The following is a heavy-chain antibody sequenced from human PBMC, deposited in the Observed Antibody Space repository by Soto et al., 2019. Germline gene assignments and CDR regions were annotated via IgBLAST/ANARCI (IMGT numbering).Heavy chain of an antibody. J-gene: IGHJ6*02. CDR2: MNPNSGNT. D-gene: IGHD2-2*01. CDR3: ARXVVVPAAFYYYYYGMDV. CDR1: GYTFTSYD. V-gene: IGHV1-8*01. Sequence: ASVKVSCKASGYTFTSYDINWVRQATGQGLEWMGWMNPNSGNTGYAQKFQGRVTMTRNTSISTAYMELSSLRSEDTAVYYCARXVVVPAAFYYYYYGMDVWGLGTTVTVSS.